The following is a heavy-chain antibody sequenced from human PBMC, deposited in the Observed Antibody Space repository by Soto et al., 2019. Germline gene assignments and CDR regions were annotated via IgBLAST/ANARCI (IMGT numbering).Heavy chain of an antibody. J-gene: IGHJ4*02. V-gene: IGHV1-46*01. D-gene: IGHD3-10*01. Sequence: ASVKVSCKASGYTFTSYYMHWVRQAPGQGLEWMGIINPSGGSTSYAQKFQGRVTMTRDTSTSTVYMELSSLRSEDTAVYYCARDRYGAYGSGKFYDYWGQGTLVTVSS. CDR2: INPSGGST. CDR1: GYTFTSYY. CDR3: ARDRYGAYGSGKFYDY.